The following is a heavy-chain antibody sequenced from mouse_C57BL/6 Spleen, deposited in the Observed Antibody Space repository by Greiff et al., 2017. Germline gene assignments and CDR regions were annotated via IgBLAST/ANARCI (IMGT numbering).Heavy chain of an antibody. CDR1: GYTFTSYT. Sequence: QVQLQQSGAELARPGASVKMSCKASGYTFTSYTMHWVKQRPGQGLEWIGYINPSSGYTKYNQKFKDKATLTAYKSSSTAYMQLSSLTSEDSAVYYCARGVGHWYFDVWGTGTTVTVSS. D-gene: IGHD4-1*01. CDR3: ARGVGHWYFDV. J-gene: IGHJ1*03. V-gene: IGHV1-4*01. CDR2: INPSSGYT.